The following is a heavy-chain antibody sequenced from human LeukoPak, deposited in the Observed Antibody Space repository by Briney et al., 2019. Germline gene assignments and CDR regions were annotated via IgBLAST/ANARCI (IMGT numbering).Heavy chain of an antibody. V-gene: IGHV4-39*07. CDR3: ARNGYYYGSGSPTKFDY. CDR1: GGSISSSSYY. D-gene: IGHD3-10*01. Sequence: SETLSLTCTVSGGSISSSSYYWGWIRQPPGKGLEWIGSIYYSGSTYYNPSLKSRVTISVDTSKNQFSLKLSSVTAADTAVYYCARNGYYYGSGSPTKFDYWGQGTLVTVSP. J-gene: IGHJ4*02. CDR2: IYYSGST.